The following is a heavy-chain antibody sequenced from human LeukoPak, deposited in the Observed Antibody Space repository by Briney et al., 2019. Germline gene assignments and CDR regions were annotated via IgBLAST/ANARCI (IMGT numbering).Heavy chain of an antibody. CDR2: INHSGST. D-gene: IGHD6-13*01. CDR1: GGSFSGHY. CDR3: VRVKSTFLSSSWPPDAFDI. V-gene: IGHV4-34*01. Sequence: SKTLSLTCAVYGGSFSGHYWSWIRQPPGKGLEWIGEINHSGSTSYNPSFKSRFTISVDTSLNQFSLKLSSVTAADTAVYYCVRVKSTFLSSSWPPDAFDIWGQGTMVTVSS. J-gene: IGHJ3*02.